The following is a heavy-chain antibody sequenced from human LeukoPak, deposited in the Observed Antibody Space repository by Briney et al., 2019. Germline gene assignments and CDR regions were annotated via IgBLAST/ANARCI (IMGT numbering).Heavy chain of an antibody. J-gene: IGHJ4*02. Sequence: GGSLRLSCAASGFTVSSNYMSWVRQAPGEGLEWISAISGNGDSTYYADSVKGRFTISRDNSKNMLYLQMNSLRAEDTAVYYCVKVGNMGYYFDYWGQGTLVTVSS. CDR1: GFTVSSNY. V-gene: IGHV3-23*01. CDR3: VKVGNMGYYFDY. CDR2: ISGNGDST.